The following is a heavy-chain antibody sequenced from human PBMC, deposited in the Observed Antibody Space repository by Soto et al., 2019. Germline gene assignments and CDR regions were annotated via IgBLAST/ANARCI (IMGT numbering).Heavy chain of an antibody. V-gene: IGHV4-59*01. CDR1: GGSISSYY. CDR2: IYYSGST. CDR3: ARDRYYYDSSGYYYGMDV. J-gene: IGHJ6*02. Sequence: PSETLSLTCTVSGGSISSYYWSWIRQPPGKGLGWIGYIYYSGSTNYNPSLKSRVTISVDTSKNQFSLKLSSVTAADTAVYYCARDRYYYDSSGYYYGMDVWGQGTTVTVSS. D-gene: IGHD3-22*01.